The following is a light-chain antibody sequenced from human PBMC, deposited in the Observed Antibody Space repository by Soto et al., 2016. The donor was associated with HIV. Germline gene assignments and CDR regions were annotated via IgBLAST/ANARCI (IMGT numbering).Light chain of an antibody. V-gene: IGKV1-39*01. CDR3: QQSSRTPRT. J-gene: IGKJ1*01. Sequence: DIQMTQSPSSLSLSIGDRVSITRRASQSISTYLHWYQQKPGRAPKLLIYDASSLQSGVPSRFSGRGSGTDFTLTISDLQHEDLATYYCQQSSRTPRTFGQGTKVEI. CDR1: QSISTY. CDR2: DAS.